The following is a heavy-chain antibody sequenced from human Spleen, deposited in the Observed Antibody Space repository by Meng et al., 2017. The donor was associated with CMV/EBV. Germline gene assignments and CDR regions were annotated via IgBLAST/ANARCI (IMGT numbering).Heavy chain of an antibody. J-gene: IGHJ4*02. Sequence: GSFRGYYWSWIRQPPGKGLEWIGEINHSGSTNYNPSLKSRVTISVDTSKNQFSLKLSSVTAADTAVYYCARGPPFPPKIFGVAPVDYWGQGTLVTVSS. V-gene: IGHV4-34*01. D-gene: IGHD3-3*01. CDR2: INHSGST. CDR3: ARGPPFPPKIFGVAPVDY. CDR1: GSFRGYY.